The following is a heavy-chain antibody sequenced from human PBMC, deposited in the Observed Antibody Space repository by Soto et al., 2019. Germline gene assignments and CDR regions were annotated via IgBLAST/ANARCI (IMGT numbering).Heavy chain of an antibody. CDR3: AAGSFHDTGGFGAIDF. CDR2: IIPRFGTP. Sequence: QAHLVQSGAEVRKPGSSVTVSCKATGGTFRTYDFNWVRQAPGQGLEWMGAIIPRFGTPSYAQRFLERAAISADEGTNTVNLTLTDLRSDDTAVFYCAAGSFHDTGGFGAIDFWGQGTLVTVSS. J-gene: IGHJ4*02. V-gene: IGHV1-69*01. CDR1: GGTFRTYD. D-gene: IGHD3-16*01.